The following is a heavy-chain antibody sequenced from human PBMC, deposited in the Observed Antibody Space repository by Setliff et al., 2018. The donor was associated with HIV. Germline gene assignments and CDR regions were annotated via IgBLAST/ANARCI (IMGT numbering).Heavy chain of an antibody. CDR2: VYYTWNT. CDR3: ARHSIAVVIGVPERDDAFDI. Sequence: SETLSLTCTVSGGSISRRDYCWGWIRQPPGKGLEWIGSVYYTWNTYYNPSPKSRVTVSVDTSKNQFSLKLSSVTAADTAVYYCARHSIAVVIGVPERDDAFDIWGHGTMVTVSS. D-gene: IGHD3-22*01. J-gene: IGHJ3*02. CDR1: GGSISRRDYC. V-gene: IGHV4-39*01.